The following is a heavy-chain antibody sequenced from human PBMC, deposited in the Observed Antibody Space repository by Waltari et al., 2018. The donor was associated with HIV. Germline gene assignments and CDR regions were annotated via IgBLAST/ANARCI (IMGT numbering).Heavy chain of an antibody. D-gene: IGHD6-6*01. CDR2: IWYEGSNK. V-gene: IGHV3-33*01. CDR3: ARDRGGSSSLVLDS. Sequence: VQLVESGGGVVQPGGSLRPSCSAAAFTFKNYGLHWVRQAPGKGLEWVAVIWYEGSNKYYADSVKGRFTISRDNSKNRLYLQMNSLRAEDTAVYYCARDRGGSSSLVLDSWGQGTLVTVSS. J-gene: IGHJ4*02. CDR1: AFTFKNYG.